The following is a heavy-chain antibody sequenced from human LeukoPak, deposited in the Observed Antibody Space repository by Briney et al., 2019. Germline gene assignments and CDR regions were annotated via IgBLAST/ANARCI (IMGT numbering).Heavy chain of an antibody. J-gene: IGHJ4*02. CDR3: ARRPEYYYDSSGYYYKFDY. Sequence: PSETLSLTCAVYGGSFSGYYWSWIRQPPGKGLEWIGEINHSRSTNYNPSLKSRVTISVDTSKNQFSLKLSSVTAADTAVYYCARRPEYYYDSSGYYYKFDYWGQGTLVTVSS. CDR1: GGSFSGYY. V-gene: IGHV4-34*01. D-gene: IGHD3-22*01. CDR2: INHSRST.